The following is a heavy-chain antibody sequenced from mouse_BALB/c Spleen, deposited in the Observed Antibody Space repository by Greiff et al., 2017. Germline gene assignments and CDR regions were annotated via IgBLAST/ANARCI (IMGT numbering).Heavy chain of an antibody. D-gene: IGHD2-10*02. CDR1: GFTFSSYT. CDR3: TREGYGNYVDY. Sequence: EVQVVESGGGLVKPGGSLKLSCAASGFTFSSYTMSWVRQTPEKRLEWVATISSGGSYTYYPDSVKGRFTISRDNAKNTLYLQMSSLKSEDTAMYYCTREGYGNYVDYWGQGTTLTVSS. J-gene: IGHJ2*01. V-gene: IGHV5-6-4*01. CDR2: ISSGGSYT.